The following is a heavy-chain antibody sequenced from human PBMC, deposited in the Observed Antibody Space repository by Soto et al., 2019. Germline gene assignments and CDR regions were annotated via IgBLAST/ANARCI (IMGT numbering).Heavy chain of an antibody. Sequence: GASVKVSCKASGYTFTSYGISWVRQAPGQGLEWMGWISAYNGNTNYAQKLQGRVTMTTDTSTSTAYMELRSLRSDDTAVYYCARDQDCTNGVYYYRAFDIWGPGTMVTASS. V-gene: IGHV1-18*01. CDR3: ARDQDCTNGVYYYRAFDI. CDR2: ISAYNGNT. J-gene: IGHJ3*02. D-gene: IGHD2-8*01. CDR1: GYTFTSYG.